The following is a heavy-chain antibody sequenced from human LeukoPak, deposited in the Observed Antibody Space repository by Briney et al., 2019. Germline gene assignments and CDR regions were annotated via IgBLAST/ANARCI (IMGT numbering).Heavy chain of an antibody. CDR2: ISGSGGST. D-gene: IGHD3-10*01. CDR3: AKDQGFLSYYSSGSPFDY. V-gene: IGHV3-23*01. J-gene: IGHJ4*02. Sequence: QAGGSLRLSCAASGFTFSSYAMSWVRQAPGKGLEWVSAISGSGGSTYYADSVKGRFTISRDNSKNTLYLQMNSLRAEDTAVYYCAKDQGFLSYYSSGSPFDYWGQGTLVTVSS. CDR1: GFTFSSYA.